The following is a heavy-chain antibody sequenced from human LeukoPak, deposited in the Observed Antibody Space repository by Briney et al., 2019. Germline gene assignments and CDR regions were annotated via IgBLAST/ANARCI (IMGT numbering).Heavy chain of an antibody. J-gene: IGHJ4*02. CDR1: GGSISSYY. CDR2: IYYSGST. Sequence: TSETLSLTCTVSGGSISSYYWGWIRQPPGKGLEWIGSIYYSGSTYYNPSLKSRVTISVDTSKNQFSLKLSSVTAADTAVYYCASELLGGSFFDYWGQGTLVTVSS. D-gene: IGHD1-26*01. V-gene: IGHV4-39*01. CDR3: ASELLGGSFFDY.